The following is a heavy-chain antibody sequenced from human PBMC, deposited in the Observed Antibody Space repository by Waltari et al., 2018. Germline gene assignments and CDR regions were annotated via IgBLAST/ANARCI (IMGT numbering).Heavy chain of an antibody. CDR1: RGSISSRNW. D-gene: IGHD6-19*01. Sequence: QVQLQESGPGLVKPSGTLSLTCAVSRGSISSRNWWNWVRQSPGKGLEWIGEINLSGNTNYNSSLQSRVTISLDKSTNEFSLRVTSVTAADTALYYCAGAGSGSGWYSGYYFGLDVWGPGTTVTVSS. J-gene: IGHJ6*02. V-gene: IGHV4-4*02. CDR2: INLSGNT. CDR3: AGAGSGSGWYSGYYFGLDV.